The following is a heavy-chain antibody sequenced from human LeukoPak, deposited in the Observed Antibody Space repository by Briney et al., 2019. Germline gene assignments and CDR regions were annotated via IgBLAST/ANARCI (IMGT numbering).Heavy chain of an antibody. D-gene: IGHD6-13*01. CDR2: INPNSGGT. J-gene: IGHJ3*02. V-gene: IGHV1-2*02. Sequence: ASVKVPCKASGYTFTGYYMHWVRQAPGQGLEWMGWINPNSGGTNYAQKFQGRVTMTRDTSISTAYMELSRLRSDDTAVYYCAREGIAAAGTYAFDIWGRGTMVTVSS. CDR3: AREGIAAAGTYAFDI. CDR1: GYTFTGYY.